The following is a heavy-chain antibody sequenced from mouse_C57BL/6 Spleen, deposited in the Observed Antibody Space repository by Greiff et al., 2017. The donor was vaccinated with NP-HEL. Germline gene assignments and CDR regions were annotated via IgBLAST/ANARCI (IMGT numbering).Heavy chain of an antibody. Sequence: QVQLQQPGAELVKPGASVKLSCKASGYTFTSYWMHWVKQRPGRGLEWIGRIDPNSGGTKYNEKFKSKATLTVDKPSSTAYMQLSSLTSEDSAVYYCARSTGAYYDGSSYDYAMDYWGQGTSVTVSS. CDR1: GYTFTSYW. D-gene: IGHD1-1*01. CDR2: IDPNSGGT. CDR3: ARSTGAYYDGSSYDYAMDY. J-gene: IGHJ4*01. V-gene: IGHV1-72*01.